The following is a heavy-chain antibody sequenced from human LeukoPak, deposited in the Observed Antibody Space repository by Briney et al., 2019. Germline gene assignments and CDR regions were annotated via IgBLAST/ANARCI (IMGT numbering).Heavy chain of an antibody. CDR3: TALVPNYDYVWRSYRYNEK. D-gene: IGHD3-16*02. CDR2: IKSKTDGATT. CDR1: GFTLTNAW. V-gene: IGHV3-15*01. J-gene: IGHJ4*02. Sequence: GGSLRLSCAGSGFTLTNAWMSWVRQAPGKGLEWVGRIKSKTDGATTDYAAPVKGRFAISRDDSRSTIYLQMNSLKTEDTAVYYCTALVPNYDYVWRSYRYNEKWGQGTLVTVSS.